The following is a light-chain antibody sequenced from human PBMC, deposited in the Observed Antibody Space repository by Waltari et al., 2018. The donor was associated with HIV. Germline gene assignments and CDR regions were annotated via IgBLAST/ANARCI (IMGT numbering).Light chain of an antibody. Sequence: DIQLTQSPSFMSASVGDRVTITCRASQGIGSNLAWYRQNPGQAPRLLIFAASTLESGVPSRFSGSGSGTEFALTIKSLQPEDCATDYCQHLNTYPLFTFGPGTTVDIK. CDR2: AAS. CDR3: QHLNTYPLFT. CDR1: QGIGSN. J-gene: IGKJ3*01. V-gene: IGKV1-9*01.